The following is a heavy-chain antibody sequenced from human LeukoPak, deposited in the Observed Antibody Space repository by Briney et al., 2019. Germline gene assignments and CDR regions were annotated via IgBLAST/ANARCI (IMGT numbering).Heavy chain of an antibody. V-gene: IGHV1-69*05. D-gene: IGHD3-22*01. Sequence: GSSVKVSCKASGGTFSSYAISWVRQAPGQGLEWMGGIVPIFGTANYAQKFQGRVTITTDESTSTAYMELSSLRSEDTAVYYCARSYYYDSSGYYLEYYFDYWGQGTLVTVSS. J-gene: IGHJ4*02. CDR2: IVPIFGTA. CDR1: GGTFSSYA. CDR3: ARSYYYDSSGYYLEYYFDY.